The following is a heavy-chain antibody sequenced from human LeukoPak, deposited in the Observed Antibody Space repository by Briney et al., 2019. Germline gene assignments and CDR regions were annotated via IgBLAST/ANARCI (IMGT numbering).Heavy chain of an antibody. CDR2: ISYDGSNQ. D-gene: IGHD3-9*01. CDR1: GFTFSNFA. CDR3: ARELTGYWQQY. Sequence: GRSLRLSCAASGFTFSNFAMQWVRQAPGKGLEWEAIISYDGSNQYYADSVKGRFTISRDSSQNTLYLQMNSLRAEDTAVYYCARELTGYWQQYWGQGTLVTVSS. J-gene: IGHJ4*02. V-gene: IGHV3-30*04.